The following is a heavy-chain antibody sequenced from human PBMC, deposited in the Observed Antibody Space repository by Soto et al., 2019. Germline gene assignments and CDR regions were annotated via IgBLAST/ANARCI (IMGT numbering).Heavy chain of an antibody. CDR2: ISYDGSNK. Sequence: PGGSLRLSCAASGFTFSSYGMHWVRQAPGKGLEWVAVISYDGSNKYYADSVKGRFTISRDNSKNTLYLQMNRLRAEDTAVYYCAKELCGGVVAVAVVCYYYYGMDVWGQGTTVTVSS. V-gene: IGHV3-30*18. J-gene: IGHJ6*02. D-gene: IGHD6-19*01. CDR3: AKELCGGVVAVAVVCYYYYGMDV. CDR1: GFTFSSYG.